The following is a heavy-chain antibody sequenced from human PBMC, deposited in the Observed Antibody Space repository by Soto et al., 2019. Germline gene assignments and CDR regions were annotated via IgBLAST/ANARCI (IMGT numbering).Heavy chain of an antibody. CDR2: IYYSGTT. CDR1: GASISTYC. D-gene: IGHD6-13*01. V-gene: IGHV4-59*01. J-gene: IGHJ5*02. CDR3: ARGGSSSWFNWFDP. Sequence: SETLSLTCTVSGASISTYCWNWLRQPPGKGLEWIGYIYYSGTTNYNPSLKSRVTISGDTSKNQFSLNLNSVTAADTAVYYCARGGSSSWFNWFDPWGQGTLVTVSS.